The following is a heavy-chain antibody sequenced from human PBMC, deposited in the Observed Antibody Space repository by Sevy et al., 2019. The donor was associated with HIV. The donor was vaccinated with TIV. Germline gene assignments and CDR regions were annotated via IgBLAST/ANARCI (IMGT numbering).Heavy chain of an antibody. CDR2: IWYDGSSK. D-gene: IGHD3-22*01. CDR3: ARGADYFDSSGASFDY. Sequence: GGSLRLSCAASGFSFSNYGMHWVRQAPGKGLEWVALIWYDGSSKYYADSVKGRLTISRDNSKNTLSLQMNSLRAEDTAVYYCARGADYFDSSGASFDYWGQGTLVTVSS. V-gene: IGHV3-33*01. J-gene: IGHJ4*02. CDR1: GFSFSNYG.